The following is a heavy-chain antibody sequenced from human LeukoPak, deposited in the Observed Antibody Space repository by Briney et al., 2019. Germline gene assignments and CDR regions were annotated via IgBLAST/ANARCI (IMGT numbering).Heavy chain of an antibody. CDR2: IYYSGST. Sequence: SETLSLTCTVSGGSISSSSYYWGWIRQPPGKGLEWIGSIYYSGSTYYNPSLKSRVTISVDTSKNQFSLKLSSVTAADTAVYYCARESNPRLIIPPLYYYGMDVWGQGTTVTISS. CDR3: ARESNPRLIIPPLYYYGMDV. V-gene: IGHV4-39*02. CDR1: GGSISSSSYY. D-gene: IGHD3-9*01. J-gene: IGHJ6*02.